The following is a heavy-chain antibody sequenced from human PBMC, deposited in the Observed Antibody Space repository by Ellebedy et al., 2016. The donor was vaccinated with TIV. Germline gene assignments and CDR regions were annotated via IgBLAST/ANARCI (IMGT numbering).Heavy chain of an antibody. CDR3: ARESSYYDSSGYWDAFDI. CDR1: GYTFTTYQ. D-gene: IGHD3-22*01. Sequence: ASVKVSCKASGYTFTTYQMHWVRQAPGQGLKWVGIINPSGGSTSYAQKLQGRVTMTTDTSTSTAYMELRSLRSDDTAVYYCARESSYYDSSGYWDAFDIWGQGTMVTVSS. V-gene: IGHV1-46*01. J-gene: IGHJ3*02. CDR2: INPSGGST.